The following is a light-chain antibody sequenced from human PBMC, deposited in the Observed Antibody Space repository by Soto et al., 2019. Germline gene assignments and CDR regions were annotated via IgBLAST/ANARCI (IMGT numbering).Light chain of an antibody. CDR2: VDS. Sequence: SYDLTQPPSVSVSPGQTARIACCGNNIESKSVHWYQQRPGQAPVLVIYVDSDRPSGIPDRFSASTSGNTAALTISRVEAGDEADYYCQVWDTISDHYVFGSGTKVTVL. V-gene: IGLV3-21*02. CDR3: QVWDTISDHYV. CDR1: NIESKS. J-gene: IGLJ1*01.